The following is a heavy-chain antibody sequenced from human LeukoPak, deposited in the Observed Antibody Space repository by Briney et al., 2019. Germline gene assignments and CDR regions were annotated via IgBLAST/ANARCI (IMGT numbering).Heavy chain of an antibody. Sequence: GASVKVSCKASGYTFIAYYMHWVRQAPGQGLEWMGWINPNSGGTNYAQKFQGRVTMTRDTSISTAYMDLSRLRSDDMAVYYCARGMGVLVPAATWFDPWGQGTLVTVSS. CDR3: ARGMGVLVPAATWFDP. CDR1: GYTFIAYY. D-gene: IGHD2-2*01. CDR2: INPNSGGT. J-gene: IGHJ5*02. V-gene: IGHV1-2*02.